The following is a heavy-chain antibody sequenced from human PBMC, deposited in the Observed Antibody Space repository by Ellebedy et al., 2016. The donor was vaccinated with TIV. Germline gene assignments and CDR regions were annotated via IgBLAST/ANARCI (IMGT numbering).Heavy chain of an antibody. D-gene: IGHD6-6*01. J-gene: IGHJ4*02. CDR3: AREAVIAARFRSDY. CDR2: IYYSGST. Sequence: SETLSLXXTASGGSISSYYWSWIRQPPGKGLEWIGYIYYSGSTNYNPSLKSRVTISVDTSKNQFSLKLSSVTAADTAVYYCAREAVIAARFRSDYWGQGTLVTVSS. CDR1: GGSISSYY. V-gene: IGHV4-59*12.